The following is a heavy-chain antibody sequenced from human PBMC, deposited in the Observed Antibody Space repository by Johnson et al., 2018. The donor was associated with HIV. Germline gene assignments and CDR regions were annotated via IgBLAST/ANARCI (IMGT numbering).Heavy chain of an antibody. CDR1: RFTFSNYG. J-gene: IGHJ3*02. Sequence: QMQLVESGGGLVQPGGSLRLSCAASRFTFSNYGMPWVRQAPGKGLEWVAVITFEGSDKYYTDSVKGRFTISRDNSKNTLYLQMNSLRAEDTAVYYCARDGWGSRGWDDAFDIWGQGTMVTVSS. CDR2: ITFEGSDK. D-gene: IGHD6-19*01. CDR3: ARDGWGSRGWDDAFDI. V-gene: IGHV3-30*03.